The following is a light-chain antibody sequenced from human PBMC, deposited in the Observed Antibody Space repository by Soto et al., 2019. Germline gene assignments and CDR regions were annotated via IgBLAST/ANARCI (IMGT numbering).Light chain of an antibody. Sequence: ESVLTQSPATLSLSPGERATLSCRASQSVGSSLAWYQQKPGQAPRLLIYGASNRATGIPARFSGSGSGTDFTLTISSLEPEDFAVYYCQQRSNWPRALTFGGGTKVEIK. CDR1: QSVGSS. V-gene: IGKV3-11*01. CDR2: GAS. CDR3: QQRSNWPRALT. J-gene: IGKJ4*01.